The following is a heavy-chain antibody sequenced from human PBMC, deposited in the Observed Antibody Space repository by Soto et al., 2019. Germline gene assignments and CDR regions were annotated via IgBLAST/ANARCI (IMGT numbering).Heavy chain of an antibody. V-gene: IGHV3-30*18. CDR3: AKTVGATGEGY. CDR2: ISYDGSNK. CDR1: GFTFSSYG. D-gene: IGHD1-26*01. J-gene: IGHJ4*02. Sequence: QVQLVESGGGVVQPGRPLRLSCAASGFTFSSYGMHWVRQAPGKGLEWVAVISYDGSNKYYADSVKGRFTISRDNSKNTLYLQMNSLRAEDTAVYYCAKTVGATGEGYWGQGTLVTVSS.